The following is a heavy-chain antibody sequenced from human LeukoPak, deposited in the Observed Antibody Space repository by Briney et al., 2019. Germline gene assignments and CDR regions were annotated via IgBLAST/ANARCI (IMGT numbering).Heavy chain of an antibody. V-gene: IGHV5-51*01. CDR3: ARQRGYCSSTSCYGAGYYFDY. Sequence: GESLKISCKGSGYSFTSYWIGWVRQMPGKGLEWMGIIYPGDSDTRYSPSFQGQVTISADKSISTAYLQWSSLKASDTAMYYCARQRGYCSSTSCYGAGYYFDYWGQGTLVTVSS. D-gene: IGHD2-2*01. CDR2: IYPGDSDT. J-gene: IGHJ4*02. CDR1: GYSFTSYW.